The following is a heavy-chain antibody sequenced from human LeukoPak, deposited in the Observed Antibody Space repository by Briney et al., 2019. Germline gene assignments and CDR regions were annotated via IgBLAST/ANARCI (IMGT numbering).Heavy chain of an antibody. CDR2: FKSKTAT. Sequence: PGGSLRLSCAASGFALSSAWMNWVRQAPGKGLEWVGHFKSKTATNYAAPVKGRFTFSSDDSQNTLYLQMSSLKTEDTAVYYCTTDLAAVGKWEFDYWGQGTLVTVSS. D-gene: IGHD6-13*01. CDR1: GFALSSAW. V-gene: IGHV3-15*01. CDR3: TTDLAAVGKWEFDY. J-gene: IGHJ4*02.